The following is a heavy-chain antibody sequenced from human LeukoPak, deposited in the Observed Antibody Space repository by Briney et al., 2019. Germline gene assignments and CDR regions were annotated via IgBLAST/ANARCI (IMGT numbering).Heavy chain of an antibody. J-gene: IGHJ4*02. D-gene: IGHD3/OR15-3a*01. CDR3: ARQTGSGLFILP. V-gene: IGHV4-34*01. Sequence: SDTLSLTCAVYGGPFNVYFWTWIRQPPGKGLEWIGSIYYSGNTYYNASLKSQVSISIDTSKNQFSLRLTSVTAADTAVYYCARQTGSGLFILPGGQGTLVTVSS. CDR1: GGPFNVYF. CDR2: IYYSGNT.